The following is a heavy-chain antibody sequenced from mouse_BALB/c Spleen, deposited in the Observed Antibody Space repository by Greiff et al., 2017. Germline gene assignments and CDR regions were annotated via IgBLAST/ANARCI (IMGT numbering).Heavy chain of an antibody. V-gene: IGHV1-7*01. J-gene: IGHJ3*01. CDR1: GYTFTSYW. CDR2: INPSTGYT. CDR3: ARTDGNYWFAY. Sequence: QVQLQQSGAELAKPGASVKMSCKASGYTFTSYWMHWVKQRPGQGLEWIGYINPSTGYTEYNQKFKDKATLTADKSSSTAYMQLSRLTSEDSAVYYCARTDGNYWFAYWGQGTLVTVSA. D-gene: IGHD2-1*01.